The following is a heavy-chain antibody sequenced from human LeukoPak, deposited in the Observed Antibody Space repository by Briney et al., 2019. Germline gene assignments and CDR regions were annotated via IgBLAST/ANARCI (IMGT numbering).Heavy chain of an antibody. CDR2: ISSSGSTI. CDR3: ARDRRPAGIVAAPFDY. Sequence: GGSLRLSCAASGLTVSSNYMTWVRQAPGKGLEWVSYISSSGSTIYYADSVKGRFTISRDNAKNSLYLQMNSLRAEDTAVYYCARDRRPAGIVAAPFDYWGQGTLVTVSS. V-gene: IGHV3-48*04. J-gene: IGHJ4*02. CDR1: GLTVSSNY. D-gene: IGHD5-12*01.